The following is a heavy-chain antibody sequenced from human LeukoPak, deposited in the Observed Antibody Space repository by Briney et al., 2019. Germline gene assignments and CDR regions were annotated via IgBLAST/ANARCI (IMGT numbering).Heavy chain of an antibody. D-gene: IGHD6-13*01. V-gene: IGHV4-34*01. CDR2: INHSGST. Sequence: SETLSLTCAVYGGSFSGYYWSWIRQPPGKGLEWIGEINHSGSTNYNPSLKSRVTISVDTPKNQFSLKLSSVTAADTAVYYCARRKGYSSSWYVIKGYFDYWGQGTLVTVSS. CDR3: ARRKGYSSSWYVIKGYFDY. CDR1: GGSFSGYY. J-gene: IGHJ4*02.